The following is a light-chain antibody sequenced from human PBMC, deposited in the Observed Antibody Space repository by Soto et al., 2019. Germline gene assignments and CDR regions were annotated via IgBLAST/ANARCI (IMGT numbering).Light chain of an antibody. CDR2: KAS. J-gene: IGKJ3*01. Sequence: DIQMTQSPSTLSASVGDRVTITCRASQSISSRLAWYQQKPGKAPKLLISKASSLESGVPSRFSGSGSGTEFTLTISSLQPDDFATYYCQQYQSYSRFGPGTKVGIK. CDR1: QSISSR. CDR3: QQYQSYSR. V-gene: IGKV1-5*03.